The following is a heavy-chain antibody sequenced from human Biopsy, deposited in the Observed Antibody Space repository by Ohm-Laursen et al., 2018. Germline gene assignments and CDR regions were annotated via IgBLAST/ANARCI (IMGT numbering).Heavy chain of an antibody. CDR3: AEGDWIYYFDY. CDR2: IDGSGSST. D-gene: IGHD2-21*02. V-gene: IGHV3-23*05. CDR1: GFTFSSYA. J-gene: IGHJ4*02. Sequence: SLRLSCAASGFTFSSYAMTWVRQAPGKGLEWVSGIDGSGSSTYYADSVKGRFTISRDNSKNTLYLQMNSLRAEDTAVYYCAEGDWIYYFDYWGQGTLVTVSP.